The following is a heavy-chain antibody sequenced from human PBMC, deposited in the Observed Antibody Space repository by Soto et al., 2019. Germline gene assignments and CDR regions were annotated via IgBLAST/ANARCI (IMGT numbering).Heavy chain of an antibody. CDR3: AKDRTRIGGGSRLYYYGMDV. V-gene: IGHV4-59*01. CDR2: VDDSGST. D-gene: IGHD2-2*01. J-gene: IGHJ6*02. Sequence: QVQLQESGPGLVKPSGTLSLTCAVSGASISGNYWSWIRQPPGKGLEWIGFVDDSGSTNYNPSLRIRVILAAETSKNQFSLKLRSVTAADTAVYYCAKDRTRIGGGSRLYYYGMDVWGQGTTVSVSS. CDR1: GASISGNY.